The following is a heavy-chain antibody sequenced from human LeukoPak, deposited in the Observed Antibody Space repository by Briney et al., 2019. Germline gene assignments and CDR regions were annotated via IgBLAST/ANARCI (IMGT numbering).Heavy chain of an antibody. D-gene: IGHD3-10*01. J-gene: IGHJ3*02. CDR3: AKDHSVYGAFDI. CDR2: IVGSGGNPYSDEST. CDR1: GFTFVNYG. Sequence: GGSLRLSCAASGFTFVNYGMSWVRQAPGKGLEWVSAIVGSGGNPYSDESTFYADSVKGRFTISRDNSKNTLYLQMNSLRAEDTAVYYCAKDHSVYGAFDIWGQGTMVTVSS. V-gene: IGHV3-23*04.